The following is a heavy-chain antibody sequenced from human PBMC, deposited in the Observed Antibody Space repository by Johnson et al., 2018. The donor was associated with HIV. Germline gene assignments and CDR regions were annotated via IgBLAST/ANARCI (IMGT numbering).Heavy chain of an antibody. V-gene: IGHV3-66*01. CDR1: GFTVSSNY. CDR3: ARDSGASGQQLGPGDI. D-gene: IGHD6-13*01. J-gene: IGHJ3*02. Sequence: MQLVESGGGVVQPGGSLRLSCAASGFTVSSNYMSWVRQAPGKGLEWVSVIYSGGSTYYADSVKGRFTISRDNSKNTLYLQMNSLRTEDTAVYYCARDSGASGQQLGPGDIWGQGTLVTVSS. CDR2: IYSGGST.